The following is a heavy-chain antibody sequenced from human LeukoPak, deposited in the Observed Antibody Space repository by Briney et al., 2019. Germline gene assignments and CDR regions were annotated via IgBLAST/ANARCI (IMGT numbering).Heavy chain of an antibody. CDR1: GFTFSSYA. Sequence: GGSLRLSCAASGFTFSSYAMSWVRQAPGKGLEWVSVISDNGGSTYYADSVKGRFTISRDNFKNTLYLQMNSLRAEDTAVYYCAKARFGSGWYDNWGQGTLVTVSS. J-gene: IGHJ5*02. V-gene: IGHV3-23*01. CDR3: AKARFGSGWYDN. D-gene: IGHD6-19*01. CDR2: ISDNGGST.